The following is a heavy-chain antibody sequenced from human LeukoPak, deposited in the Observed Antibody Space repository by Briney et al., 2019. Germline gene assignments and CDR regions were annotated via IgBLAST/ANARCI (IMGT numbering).Heavy chain of an antibody. Sequence: GGSLRLSCAASGITFFSYILNWVRQAPGKGLEWVSSITGNGRYIYYADSLKGRFTISRDNAKNSLYLQMNSLRTEDTAVYYCATTPPYDILTGPSFDYWGQGTLVSVSS. CDR1: GITFFSYI. D-gene: IGHD3-9*01. V-gene: IGHV3-21*01. J-gene: IGHJ4*02. CDR3: ATTPPYDILTGPSFDY. CDR2: ITGNGRYI.